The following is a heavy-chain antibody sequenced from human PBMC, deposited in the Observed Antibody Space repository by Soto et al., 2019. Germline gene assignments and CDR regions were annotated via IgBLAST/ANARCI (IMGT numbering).Heavy chain of an antibody. CDR2: INAGNGNT. CDR3: ARGVITIFGVVTPPYFDY. J-gene: IGHJ4*02. CDR1: GYTFTSYA. Sequence: QVQLVQSGAEVKKPGASVKVSCKASGYTFTSYAMHWVRQAPGQRLEWMGWINAGNGNTKYSQKFQGRVTITRDTSASTAYMELSSLRSEDTAVYYCARGVITIFGVVTPPYFDYWGQGTLVTVSS. V-gene: IGHV1-3*01. D-gene: IGHD3-3*01.